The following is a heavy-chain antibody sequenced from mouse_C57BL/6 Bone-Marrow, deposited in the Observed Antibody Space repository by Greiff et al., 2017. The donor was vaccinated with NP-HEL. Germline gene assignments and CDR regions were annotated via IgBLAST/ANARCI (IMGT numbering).Heavy chain of an antibody. CDR2: ISSGSSTI. J-gene: IGHJ4*01. CDR1: GFTFSDYG. Sequence: EVMLVESGGGLVKPGGSLKLSCAASGFTFSDYGMHWVRQAPEKGLEWVAYISSGSSTIYYVYTVKGRFTISRDNAKNTLFLQMTSMRSEDTAMYYCALLWLRRRVYYAMDYWGQGTSVTVSS. V-gene: IGHV5-17*01. CDR3: ALLWLRRRVYYAMDY. D-gene: IGHD2-2*01.